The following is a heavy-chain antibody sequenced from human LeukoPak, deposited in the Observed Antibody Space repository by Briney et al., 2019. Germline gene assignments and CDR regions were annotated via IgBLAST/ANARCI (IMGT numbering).Heavy chain of an antibody. CDR2: ILYDGNNK. CDR1: GFTFSTYG. V-gene: IGHV3-30*18. J-gene: IGHJ4*02. D-gene: IGHD3-22*01. Sequence: GRSLRLSCAASGFTFSTYGMHWVRQAPGKGLEWVALILYDGNNKYYADSVKGRFTISRDNSKNTLYLQMNSLRAEDTAVYYCAKGLSYDSSGYYYLNYWGQGALVTVSS. CDR3: AKGLSYDSSGYYYLNY.